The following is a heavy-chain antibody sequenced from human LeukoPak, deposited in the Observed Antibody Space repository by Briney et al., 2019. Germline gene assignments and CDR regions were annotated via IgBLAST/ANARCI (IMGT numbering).Heavy chain of an antibody. CDR2: VRGSGTDT. Sequence: GGSLRLSCAASGFTFSTYAMSWVRQAPGKGLEWVSAVRGSGTDTYYADSVKGRFTISRDNSKNTLYLQMNSLRAEDTAIYYCAKTSRANSAYDSPFDYWGQGTLVTVSS. CDR1: GFTFSTYA. J-gene: IGHJ4*02. V-gene: IGHV3-23*01. D-gene: IGHD5-12*01. CDR3: AKTSRANSAYDSPFDY.